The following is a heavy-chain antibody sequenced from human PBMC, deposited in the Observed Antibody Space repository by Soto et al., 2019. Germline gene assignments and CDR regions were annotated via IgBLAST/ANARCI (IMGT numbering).Heavy chain of an antibody. CDR1: GGSISSYY. Sequence: SETLSLTCTVSGGSISSYYWSLIRQPPGKGLEWIGYIYYSGSTNYNPSLKSRVTISVDTSKNQFSLKLSSVTAADTAVYYCARGMIRGVINYYYYYYGMDVWGEGTTVTVSS. D-gene: IGHD3-10*01. V-gene: IGHV4-59*13. CDR2: IYYSGST. CDR3: ARGMIRGVINYYYYYYGMDV. J-gene: IGHJ6*04.